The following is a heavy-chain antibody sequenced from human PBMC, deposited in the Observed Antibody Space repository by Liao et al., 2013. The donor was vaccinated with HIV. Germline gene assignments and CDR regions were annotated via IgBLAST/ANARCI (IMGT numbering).Heavy chain of an antibody. CDR2: IYTSGST. Sequence: QLRLQESGPGLVKPSQTLSLTCTVSGGSISSGSYYWSWIRQPAGKGLEWIGRIYTSGSTNYNPSLKSRVIMSVDTSKNQFSLKLSSVTAADTAVYYCAREGWELPDYYYYMDVWGKGTTVTVSS. CDR1: GGSISSGSYY. CDR3: AREGWELPDYYYYMDV. V-gene: IGHV4-61*02. D-gene: IGHD2-15*01. J-gene: IGHJ6*03.